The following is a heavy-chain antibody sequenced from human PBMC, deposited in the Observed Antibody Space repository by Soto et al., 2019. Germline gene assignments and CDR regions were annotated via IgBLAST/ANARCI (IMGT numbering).Heavy chain of an antibody. J-gene: IGHJ4*02. CDR1: GYTFTIYA. Sequence: QVQRVQSGAEEKKPGASVKVSCKASGYTFTIYAMHWVRQAPGQRLEWMGWINAGNGNTKYSQKFQDRVTITRDTSASTAYMELRSLRSEDTALYYCARGGRGNWNYANYWGQGTLVTVSS. D-gene: IGHD1-7*01. V-gene: IGHV1-3*05. CDR3: ARGGRGNWNYANY. CDR2: INAGNGNT.